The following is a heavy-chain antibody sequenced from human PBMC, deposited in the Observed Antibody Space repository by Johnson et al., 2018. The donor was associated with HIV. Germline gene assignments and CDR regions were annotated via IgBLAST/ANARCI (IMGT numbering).Heavy chain of an antibody. CDR1: GFTFSSYG. CDR3: AREAGTAFDI. V-gene: IGHV3-64*01. CDR2: ISSRGGST. Sequence: VQLVESGGGVVQPGRSLRLSCAASGFTFSSYGMHWVRQAPGKGLEYVSPISSRGGSTCYANSVKGRFAISRDTSKNTLYLQMNSLIAEDTAVYYCAREAGTAFDIWGQGTMVTVSS. J-gene: IGHJ3*02.